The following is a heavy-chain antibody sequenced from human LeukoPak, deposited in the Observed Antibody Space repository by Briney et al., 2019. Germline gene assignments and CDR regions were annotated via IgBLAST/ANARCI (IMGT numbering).Heavy chain of an antibody. CDR1: GYTLTSYY. CDR2: VNPTSGGT. CDR3: ARVYYYYDSSGILTLYFDY. D-gene: IGHD3-22*01. V-gene: IGHV1-2*02. Sequence: ASVKVSCKTSGYTLTSYYMHWVRQAPGQGLECMGWVNPTSGGTNYAQKFQGRVTMTRDTSIHTAFRELSRLRSDDTAVYYCARVYYYYDSSGILTLYFDYWGQGTLVTVSS. J-gene: IGHJ4*02.